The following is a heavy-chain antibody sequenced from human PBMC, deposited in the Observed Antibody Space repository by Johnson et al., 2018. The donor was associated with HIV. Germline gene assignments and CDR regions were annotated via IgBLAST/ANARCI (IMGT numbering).Heavy chain of an antibody. V-gene: IGHV3-30*04. Sequence: QVQLVESGGGVVQPGRSLRLSCAASGFTFSNYAMHWVRQAPGKGLEWVAVISYDGINKYYAESVKGRFTISRDNSKNTLYLQMNSLRAEDTAVYYCAKDRLFGFRNDAFDIWGQGTMVTVSS. CDR3: AKDRLFGFRNDAFDI. CDR2: ISYDGINK. D-gene: IGHD3-16*01. CDR1: GFTFSNYA. J-gene: IGHJ3*02.